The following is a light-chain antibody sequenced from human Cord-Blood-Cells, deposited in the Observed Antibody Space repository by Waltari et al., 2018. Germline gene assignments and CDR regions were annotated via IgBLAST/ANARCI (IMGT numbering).Light chain of an antibody. V-gene: IGKV1-6*01. CDR2: AES. CDR3: LQVYNYPYR. J-gene: IGKJ2*03. Sequence: AIQMTQSPSSLSASVGDRVTITCRASQGIRNDLGWYQQKPGKAPKLLIYAESSLQSGVPARFSGSGSGTDFTLTISSLQPEDFATYYCLQVYNYPYRFGQGTKLEIK. CDR1: QGIRND.